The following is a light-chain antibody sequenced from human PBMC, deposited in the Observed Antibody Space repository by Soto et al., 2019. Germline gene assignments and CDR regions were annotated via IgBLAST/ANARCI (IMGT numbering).Light chain of an antibody. CDR2: EVS. J-gene: IGLJ2*01. Sequence: QSALTQPASVSGSPGQSITISCTGSSSDVGGYNYVSWYQQRPGKAPKLVIYEVSDRPSGVSDRFSGSKSGNTASLTISGLQPEDEADYHCSSYTTIKTVVFGGGTKLTVL. CDR3: SSYTTIKTVV. CDR1: SSDVGGYNY. V-gene: IGLV2-14*03.